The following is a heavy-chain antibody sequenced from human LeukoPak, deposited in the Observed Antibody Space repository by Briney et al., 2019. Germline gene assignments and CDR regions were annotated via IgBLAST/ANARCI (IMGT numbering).Heavy chain of an antibody. D-gene: IGHD5-18*01. V-gene: IGHV4-34*01. J-gene: IGHJ4*02. CDR2: INHSGST. CDR3: ARGGGYSYSFIGIPFDY. CDR1: GGSFSGYY. Sequence: SETLSLTCAVYGGSFSGYYWSWIRQPPGKGLEWIGEINHSGSTNYNPSLKSRVTISVDTSKNQFSLKLSSVTAADTAVYYCARGGGYSYSFIGIPFDYWGQGTLVTVSS.